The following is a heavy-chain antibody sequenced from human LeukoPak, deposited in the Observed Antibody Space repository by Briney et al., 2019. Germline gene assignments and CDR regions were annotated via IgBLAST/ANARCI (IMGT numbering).Heavy chain of an antibody. CDR3: AKSIYGSGSYYLSIFDY. CDR1: GFTFSNYA. CDR2: ISGSGGNT. Sequence: GGSLRLSCAASGFTFSNYAMSWVRQAPGKGLEWVSAISGSGGNTHYADSVKGRFTISRDNSKNTLNLQMNSLRAEDTAVYYCAKSIYGSGSYYLSIFDYWGQGTLVTVSS. D-gene: IGHD3-10*01. V-gene: IGHV3-23*01. J-gene: IGHJ4*02.